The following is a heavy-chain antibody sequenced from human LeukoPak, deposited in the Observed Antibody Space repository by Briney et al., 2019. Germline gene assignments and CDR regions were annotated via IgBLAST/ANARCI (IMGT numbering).Heavy chain of an antibody. V-gene: IGHV1-2*02. CDR1: GYTFTGYY. Sequence: ASVKVSCKASGYTFTGYYMLWVRQAPGQGLEWMGWINPNSGGTNYAQKFQGRVTMTRDTSISTAYMELSRLRSDDTAVYYCARDWLTPDAYSSSSPDFDYWGQGTLVTVSS. CDR3: ARDWLTPDAYSSSSPDFDY. J-gene: IGHJ4*02. D-gene: IGHD6-13*01. CDR2: INPNSGGT.